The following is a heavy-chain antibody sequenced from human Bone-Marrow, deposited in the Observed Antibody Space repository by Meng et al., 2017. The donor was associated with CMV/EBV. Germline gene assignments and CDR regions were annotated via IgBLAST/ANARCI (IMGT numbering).Heavy chain of an antibody. D-gene: IGHD6-6*01. V-gene: IGHV4-39*07. CDR1: GGSISSSSYY. J-gene: IGHJ6*02. CDR3: ARDLGQYSSSSGYNYYGMDV. Sequence: SETLSLTCTVSGGSISSSSYYWGWIRQPPGKGLEWIGSIYYSGSTYYNSSLKSRVTISVDTSKNQFSLKLTSVTAADTAVYYCARDLGQYSSSSGYNYYGMDVWGQGNTVTVSS. CDR2: IYYSGST.